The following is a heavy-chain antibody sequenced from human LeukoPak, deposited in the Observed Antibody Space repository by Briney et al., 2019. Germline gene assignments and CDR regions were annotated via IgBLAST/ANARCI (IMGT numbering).Heavy chain of an antibody. CDR1: GFTFSSYW. Sequence: GGSLRLSCAASGFTFSSYWMSWARQAPGKGLEWVANIKQDGSEKYYVDSVKGRFTISRDNAKNSLYLQMNSLRAEDTAVYYCATESGIVVVTAMHSLWGQGSLVTVSS. V-gene: IGHV3-7*01. CDR3: ATESGIVVVTAMHSL. D-gene: IGHD2-21*02. CDR2: IKQDGSEK. J-gene: IGHJ4*02.